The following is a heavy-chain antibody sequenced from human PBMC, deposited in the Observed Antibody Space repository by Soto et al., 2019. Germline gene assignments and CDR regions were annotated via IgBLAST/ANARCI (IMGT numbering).Heavy chain of an antibody. CDR3: ARQYSPTNYYYYGMDV. CDR2: IYPGDSDT. J-gene: IGHJ6*02. V-gene: IGHV5-51*01. D-gene: IGHD5-12*01. Sequence: GESLKISCKGSGYSFTSYWIGWVRQMPGKGLEWMGIIYPGDSDTRYSPSFQGQVTISADKSISTAYLQWSSLKASDTAMYYCARQYSPTNYYYYGMDVWGQGTTVTVSS. CDR1: GYSFTSYW.